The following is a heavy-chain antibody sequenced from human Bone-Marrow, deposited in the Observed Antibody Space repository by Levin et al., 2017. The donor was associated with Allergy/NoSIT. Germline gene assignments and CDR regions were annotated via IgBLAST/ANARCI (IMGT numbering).Heavy chain of an antibody. Sequence: HPGGSLRLSCEASGFFFSSYAMHWVRQVPGKGLEWVALISYNGENKNYAESVKGRFTISRENSKKTVYLQMNSLRGEDTAVYYCARVGLQWENYWGHGTQVTVSS. CDR2: ISYNGENK. CDR1: GFFFSSYA. D-gene: IGHD5-24*01. CDR3: ARVGLQWENY. V-gene: IGHV3-30*04. J-gene: IGHJ4*01.